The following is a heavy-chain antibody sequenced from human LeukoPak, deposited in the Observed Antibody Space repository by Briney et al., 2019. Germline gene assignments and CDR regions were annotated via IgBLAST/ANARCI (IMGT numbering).Heavy chain of an antibody. D-gene: IGHD2-2*01. J-gene: IGHJ6*02. V-gene: IGHV3-30*03. Sequence: PGGSLRLSCAASGFTFSSYGMHWVRQAPGKGLEWVALISYDGSNEYYADSVRGQFTISRDNSKFTLYMQMNSLRAEDTAVYYCARVRAGYCTSTSCYTGMDVWGQGTTVTVSS. CDR1: GFTFSSYG. CDR2: ISYDGSNE. CDR3: ARVRAGYCTSTSCYTGMDV.